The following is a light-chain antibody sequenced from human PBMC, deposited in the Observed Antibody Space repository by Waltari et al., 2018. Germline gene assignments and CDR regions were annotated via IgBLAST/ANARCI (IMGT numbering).Light chain of an antibody. V-gene: IGKV1-39*01. CDR1: QTISTN. J-gene: IGKJ2*01. Sequence: DIQMTQSPSSLSAYVGDTVTITCRASQTISTNLHWYQQKPGKAPKLLIYVASSLQSVVPSRFSGSGSGTDFILTIKSLQPEDFATYSCQQSYSMPYTFGQWTKLEMK. CDR2: VAS. CDR3: QQSYSMPYT.